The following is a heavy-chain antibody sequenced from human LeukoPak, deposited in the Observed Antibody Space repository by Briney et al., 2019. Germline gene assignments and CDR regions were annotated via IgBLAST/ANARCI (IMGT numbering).Heavy chain of an antibody. V-gene: IGHV1-18*01. J-gene: IGHJ5*02. CDR2: ISAYNGNT. D-gene: IGHD2-2*01. CDR1: GYTFTSYG. Sequence: ASVKVSCKASGYTFTSYGISWVRQAPGQGLEWMGWISAYNGNTNYAQKLQGRVTMTTDTSTSTAYMELRSLRSDDTAVYYCARGYCSSTSCLILNWFDPWGQGTLVTVSS. CDR3: ARGYCSSTSCLILNWFDP.